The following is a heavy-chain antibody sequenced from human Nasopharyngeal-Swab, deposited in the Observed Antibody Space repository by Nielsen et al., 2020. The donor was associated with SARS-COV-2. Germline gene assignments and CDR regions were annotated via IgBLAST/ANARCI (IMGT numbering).Heavy chain of an antibody. Sequence: GGSLRLSCAASGFTSDAYAMHWVRQAPGRGLEWVSAINWNSGSIGYADSVRGRFTISRDNAKNSLYLQMHSLRAEDTALYYCAKARRTDTYGYECFDSWGQGTLVTVSS. D-gene: IGHD5-18*01. CDR2: INWNSGSI. CDR3: AKARRTDTYGYECFDS. V-gene: IGHV3-9*02. CDR1: GFTSDAYA. J-gene: IGHJ4*02.